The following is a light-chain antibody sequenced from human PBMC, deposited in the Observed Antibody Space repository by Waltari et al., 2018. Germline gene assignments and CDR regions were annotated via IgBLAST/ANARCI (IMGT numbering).Light chain of an antibody. Sequence: QSALTQPASVSGSPGQSITISCTGTSSDVGSHDLVSWYQQHTGKAPKLIIYEVIKRPSGVSNRFSGSKSGNTASLTISGLQAEEGADYYCCSYVGGIIPYFFGTGTKVTVL. J-gene: IGLJ1*01. CDR1: SSDVGSHDL. CDR2: EVI. V-gene: IGLV2-23*02. CDR3: CSYVGGIIPYF.